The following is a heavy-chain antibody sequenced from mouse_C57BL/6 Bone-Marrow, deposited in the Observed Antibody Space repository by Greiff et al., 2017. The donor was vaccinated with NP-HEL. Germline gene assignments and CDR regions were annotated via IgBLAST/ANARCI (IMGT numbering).Heavy chain of an antibody. V-gene: IGHV2-6*02. D-gene: IGHD2-5*01. J-gene: IGHJ4*01. Sequence: VKLLESGPGLVAPSPSLSITCTVSGFSLTSYAVHWVRQRPGKGLEWLVLIWSDGSKTYNSDLKSRRSISQDNSKSQVFLKMNSLQTDDTAMYYCARKYSNYGMDYWGQGTSVTVSS. CDR2: IWSDGSK. CDR3: ARKYSNYGMDY. CDR1: GFSLTSYA.